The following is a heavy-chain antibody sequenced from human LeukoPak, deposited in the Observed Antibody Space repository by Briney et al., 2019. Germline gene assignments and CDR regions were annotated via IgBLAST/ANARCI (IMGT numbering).Heavy chain of an antibody. CDR3: ARRGGDSSGNFDY. D-gene: IGHD3-22*01. CDR2: IYYSGGT. CDR1: GGSISSYY. V-gene: IGHV4-59*08. J-gene: IGHJ4*02. Sequence: PSETLSLTCTVSGGSISSYYWSWIRQPPGKGLEWIGYIYYSGGTNYNPSLKSRVTISVDTSKKQFSLRLSSVTAADMAVYYCARRGGDSSGNFDYWGQGTLVTVSS.